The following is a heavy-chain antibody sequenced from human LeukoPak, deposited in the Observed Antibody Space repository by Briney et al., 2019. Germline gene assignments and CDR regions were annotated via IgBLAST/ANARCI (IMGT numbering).Heavy chain of an antibody. J-gene: IGHJ4*02. Sequence: GGSLRLSCAASGFTFSSYWMSWVRQAPGKGLEWVANIKQDGSEKYYVDSVKGRFTISRDNAKNSLYLQMNSLKTEDTAVYYCTTDLIAHYGSGSFWGQGTLVTVSS. D-gene: IGHD3-10*01. CDR1: GFTFSSYW. CDR3: TTDLIAHYGSGSF. V-gene: IGHV3-7*03. CDR2: IKQDGSEK.